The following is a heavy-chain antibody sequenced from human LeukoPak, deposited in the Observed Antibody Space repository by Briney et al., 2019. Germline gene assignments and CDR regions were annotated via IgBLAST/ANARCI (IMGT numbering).Heavy chain of an antibody. CDR2: ISSSSSTI. V-gene: IGHV3-48*02. CDR3: ARPGYCSSTSCYSQFHFDY. D-gene: IGHD2-2*01. J-gene: IGHJ4*02. CDR1: GFTFSSYS. Sequence: PSGGSLRLSCAASGFTFSSYSMNWVRQAPGKGLEWVSYISSSSSTIYYADSVKGRFTISRDNAKNSLYLQMNSLRDEDTAVYYCARPGYCSSTSCYSQFHFDYWGQGTLVTVSS.